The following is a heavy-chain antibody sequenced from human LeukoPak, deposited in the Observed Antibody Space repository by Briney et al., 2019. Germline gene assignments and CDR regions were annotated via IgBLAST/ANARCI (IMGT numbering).Heavy chain of an antibody. Sequence: ASVKVSCKVSGYTLTELSMHWVRQAPGKGLEWMGGFDPEDGETIYAQKFQGRVTMTEDTSTDTAYMELSSLRSEDTAVYYCARGGPLVVGATNWFDPWGQGTLVTVSS. CDR1: GYTLTELS. J-gene: IGHJ5*02. CDR2: FDPEDGET. D-gene: IGHD1-26*01. CDR3: ARGGPLVVGATNWFDP. V-gene: IGHV1-24*01.